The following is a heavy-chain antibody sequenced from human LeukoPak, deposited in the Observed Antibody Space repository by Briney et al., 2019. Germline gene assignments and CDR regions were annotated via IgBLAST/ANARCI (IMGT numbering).Heavy chain of an antibody. CDR3: PSAVAGTRNGLDI. V-gene: IGHV3-74*01. J-gene: IGHJ3*02. D-gene: IGHD6-19*01. Sequence: GGSLRLSCAVSGFTFSSYWMHWVRQAPGKGLVWVSRISNDGSSTNFADSVKGRFTISRDNAKNTLYLQMNSLRAEDTAVYYCPSAVAGTRNGLDIWGQGTMVTVSS. CDR1: GFTFSSYW. CDR2: ISNDGSST.